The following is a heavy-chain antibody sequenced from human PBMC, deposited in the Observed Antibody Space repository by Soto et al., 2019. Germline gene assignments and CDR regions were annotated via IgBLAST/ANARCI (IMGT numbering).Heavy chain of an antibody. Sequence: QVQLQESGPGLVKPSETLSLTCTVSGDSVTSGGHHWSWIRQPPGKGLEWVGQFQYGGLSNYNPSLESRRTISFDTSKNHVSLKLTSVTAADPAVYSCATFYAGFGGRGQWGQGTLVTVSS. V-gene: IGHV4-61*03. D-gene: IGHD2-15*01. CDR1: GDSVTSGGHH. CDR3: ATFYAGFGGRGQ. CDR2: FQYGGLS. J-gene: IGHJ4*02.